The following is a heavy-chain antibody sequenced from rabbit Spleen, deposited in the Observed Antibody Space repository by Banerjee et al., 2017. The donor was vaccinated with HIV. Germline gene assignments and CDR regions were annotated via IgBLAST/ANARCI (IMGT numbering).Heavy chain of an antibody. Sequence: QEQLEESGGGLVQPEGSLTLTCTASGFSFSSSYYMCWVRQAPGKGLEWIACIDAGFGGTTYYASWAKGRFTIPKTSSTTVTLQMTSLTAADTATYFCATYVDYGYVKLWGPGPLVPVS. CDR1: GFSFSSSYY. CDR2: IDAGFGGTT. V-gene: IGHV1S45*01. J-gene: IGHJ4*01. D-gene: IGHD2-1*01. CDR3: ATYVDYGYVKL.